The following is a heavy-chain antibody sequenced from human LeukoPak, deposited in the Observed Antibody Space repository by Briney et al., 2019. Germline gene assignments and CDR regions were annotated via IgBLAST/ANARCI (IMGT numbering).Heavy chain of an antibody. CDR2: IYSGGST. V-gene: IGHV3-66*01. D-gene: IGHD1-26*01. CDR1: GFTVSSNY. J-gene: IGHJ3*02. Sequence: PGGSLRLSRAASGFTVSSNYMSWVRQAPEKGLEWVSVIYSGGSTYYADSVKGRFTISRDNSKNTLYLQMNSLRAEDTAVYYCAHSRELLLDAFDIWGQGTMVTVSS. CDR3: AHSRELLLDAFDI.